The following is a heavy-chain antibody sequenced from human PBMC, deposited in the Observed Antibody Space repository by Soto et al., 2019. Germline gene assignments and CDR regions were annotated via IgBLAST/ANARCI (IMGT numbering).Heavy chain of an antibody. CDR1: GFTFSSYG. CDR3: AKLPVTTSFDY. V-gene: IGHV3-30*18. Sequence: GGSPRLSCAASGFTFSSYGMHWVRQAPGKGLEWVAVISYDGSNKYYADSVKGRFTISRDNSKNTLYLQMNSLRAEDTAVYYCAKLPVTTSFDYWGQGTLVTVS. J-gene: IGHJ4*02. D-gene: IGHD4-4*01. CDR2: ISYDGSNK.